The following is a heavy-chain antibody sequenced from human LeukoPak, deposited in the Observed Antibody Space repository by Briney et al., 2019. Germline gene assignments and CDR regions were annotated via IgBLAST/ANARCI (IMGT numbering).Heavy chain of an antibody. CDR2: INPNSGGT. V-gene: IGHV1-2*02. Sequence: ASVKVSCKASGYTFTGYYMHWVRQAPGQGLEWMGWINPNSGGTNYAQKFQGRVTMTEDTSTDTAYMELSSLRSEDTAVYYCATSKTYDSSNYFDYWGQGTLVTVSS. CDR1: GYTFTGYY. D-gene: IGHD3-22*01. J-gene: IGHJ4*02. CDR3: ATSKTYDSSNYFDY.